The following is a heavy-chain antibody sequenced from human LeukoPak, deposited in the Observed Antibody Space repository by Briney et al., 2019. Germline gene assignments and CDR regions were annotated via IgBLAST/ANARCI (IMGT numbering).Heavy chain of an antibody. CDR3: ARKPFIDFCFLDP. J-gene: IGHJ5*02. CDR2: IIPIVGTA. Sequence: SLRLSCTASGGTFSSYAISWVRQAPGQGLEWVLGIIPIVGTANYAHPFKGRFTITADDSTSTAYMELSSLRAEDTALYYCARKPFIDFCFLDPWGQGTLVTVSS. D-gene: IGHD1-14*01. V-gene: IGHV1-69*13. CDR1: GGTFSSYA.